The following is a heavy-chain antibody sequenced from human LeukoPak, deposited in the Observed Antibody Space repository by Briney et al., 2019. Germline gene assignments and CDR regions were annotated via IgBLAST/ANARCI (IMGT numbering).Heavy chain of an antibody. CDR3: ATVRDIVVGGGPYYFDY. D-gene: IGHD2-15*01. Sequence: VSVKVSCKASGYTFIGYYLHWVRQATGQGLEWMGWINPHNGDPNYAHNSQGRVTMTRDTSITTAYMELSRLKSDDAAVYYCATVRDIVVGGGPYYFDYWGQGTLVTVSS. J-gene: IGHJ4*02. CDR1: GYTFIGYY. V-gene: IGHV1-2*02. CDR2: INPHNGDP.